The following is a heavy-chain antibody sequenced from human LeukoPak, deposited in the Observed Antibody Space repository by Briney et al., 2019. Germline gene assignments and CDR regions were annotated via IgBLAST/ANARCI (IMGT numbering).Heavy chain of an antibody. D-gene: IGHD6-13*01. CDR2: FDPEDGET. Sequence: ASVKVSCKVSGYTLTELSMHGVRQAPGKGLEWMGGFDPEDGETIYAQKFQGRVTMTEDTSTDTAYMELSSLRSEDTAVYYCATDNPKGVAAAYFQHWGQGTLVTVSS. CDR1: GYTLTELS. CDR3: ATDNPKGVAAAYFQH. V-gene: IGHV1-24*01. J-gene: IGHJ1*01.